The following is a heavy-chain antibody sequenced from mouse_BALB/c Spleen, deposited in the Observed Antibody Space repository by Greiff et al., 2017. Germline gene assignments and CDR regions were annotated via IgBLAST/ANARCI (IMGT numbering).Heavy chain of an antibody. CDR1: GFTFSSYT. Sequence: EVKLMESGGGLVKPGGSLKLSCAASGFTFSSYTMSWVRQTPEKRLEWVATISSGGGNTYYPDSVKGRFTISRDNAKNNLYLQMSSLRSEDTALYYCARGITTRGGYFDYWGQGTTLTVSS. D-gene: IGHD2-4*01. CDR3: ARGITTRGGYFDY. J-gene: IGHJ2*01. V-gene: IGHV5-9*03. CDR2: ISSGGGNT.